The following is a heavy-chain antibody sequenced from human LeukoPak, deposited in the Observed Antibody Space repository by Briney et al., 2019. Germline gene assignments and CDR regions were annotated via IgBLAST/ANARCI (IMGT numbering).Heavy chain of an antibody. J-gene: IGHJ2*01. D-gene: IGHD6-13*01. Sequence: PSETLSLTCTVSGGSISSYYWSWIRQPPGKGLEWIGYIYFIRSTNYNPSLKSRVTISVDTSKNQFSLKLTSVTAADTAVYYCARIYYSSSYDYWYFDLWGRGTLVTVSS. V-gene: IGHV4-59*01. CDR1: GGSISSYY. CDR3: ARIYYSSSYDYWYFDL. CDR2: IYFIRST.